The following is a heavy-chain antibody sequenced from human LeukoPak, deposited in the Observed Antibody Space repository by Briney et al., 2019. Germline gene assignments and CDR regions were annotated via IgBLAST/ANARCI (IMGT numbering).Heavy chain of an antibody. J-gene: IGHJ4*02. CDR3: ARGPPRWLLTH. CDR2: IYHSGST. CDR1: GYSISSGYY. V-gene: IGHV4-38-2*01. Sequence: PSETLSLTCAVSGYSISSGYYWGWIRQPPGKGLEWIGSIYHSGSTYYNPSLKSRATISVDTSKNQFSLKLSSVTAADTAVYYCARGPPRWLLTHWGQGTLVTVSS. D-gene: IGHD3-22*01.